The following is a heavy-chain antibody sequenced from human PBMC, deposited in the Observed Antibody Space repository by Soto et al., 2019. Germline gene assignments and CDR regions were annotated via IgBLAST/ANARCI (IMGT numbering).Heavy chain of an antibody. CDR1: GFTFSSYS. D-gene: IGHD2-8*01. V-gene: IGHV3-21*01. CDR3: ARANGVTYYFDY. Sequence: EVQLVESGGGLVKPGGSLRLSCAASGFTFSSYSMNWVRQAPGKGLEWVSSISSSSSYIYYADSVKGRFTISRDNAKNSLYLQMNSLRAEDTAVYYCARANGVTYYFDYWGQGTLVTVSS. CDR2: ISSSSSYI. J-gene: IGHJ4*02.